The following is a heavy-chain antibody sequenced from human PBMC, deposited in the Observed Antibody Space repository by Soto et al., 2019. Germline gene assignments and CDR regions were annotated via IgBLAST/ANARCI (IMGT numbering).Heavy chain of an antibody. CDR2: IYHSGST. D-gene: IGHD2-2*01. CDR1: GGSISSSNW. V-gene: IGHV4-4*02. CDR3: ARVVGGYYYGMDV. Sequence: QVQLQESGPGLVKPSGTLSLTCAVSGGSISSSNWWSWVRQPPGKGLEWIGEIYHSGSTNYNPSLTIRVTISLDKSKNHFSLKLSSVTAADTAVYYCARVVGGYYYGMDVWVQGTTVTVSS. J-gene: IGHJ6*02.